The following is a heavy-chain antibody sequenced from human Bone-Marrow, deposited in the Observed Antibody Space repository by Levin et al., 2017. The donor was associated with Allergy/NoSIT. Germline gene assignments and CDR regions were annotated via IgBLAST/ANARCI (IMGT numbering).Heavy chain of an antibody. D-gene: IGHD3-22*01. CDR2: IYYNGST. V-gene: IGHV4-59*01. CDR1: RGSISSYY. Sequence: RASETLSLTCTVSRGSISSYYWNWIRQSPEKGLEWIGYIYYNGSTNYDPSLKSRVSISLDTSKNQFSLRLTSVTAADAAVYYCARAPDLYDTSGYRSLGPYAFDTWGPGTVVTVSS. J-gene: IGHJ3*02. CDR3: ARAPDLYDTSGYRSLGPYAFDT.